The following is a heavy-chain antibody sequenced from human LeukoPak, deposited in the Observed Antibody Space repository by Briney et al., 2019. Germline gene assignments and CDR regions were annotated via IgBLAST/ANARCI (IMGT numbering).Heavy chain of an antibody. CDR1: GYTFTVYY. D-gene: IGHD3-10*01. CDR2: INPNSGGT. CDR3: AREELAYGSGSYGNYYYYYYMDV. J-gene: IGHJ6*03. V-gene: IGHV1-2*02. Sequence: ASVKVSCKASGYTFTVYYMHWVRQAPGQGLEWMGWINPNSGGTNYAQKFQGRVTMTRDTSISTAYMELSRLRSADTAVYYCAREELAYGSGSYGNYYYYYYMDVWGKGTTVTVSS.